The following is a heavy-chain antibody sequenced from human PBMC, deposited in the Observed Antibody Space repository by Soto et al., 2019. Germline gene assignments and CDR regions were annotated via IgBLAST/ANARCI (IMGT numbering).Heavy chain of an antibody. J-gene: IGHJ4*02. V-gene: IGHV3-23*01. CDR1: GFTFSSYA. CDR3: AKDRVEDDILTGYLPFDY. CDR2: ISGSGGST. D-gene: IGHD3-9*01. Sequence: GGSLRLSCAASGFTFSSYAMSWVRQAPGKGLEWVSAISGSGGSTYYADSVKGRFTISRDNSKNTLYLQMNSLRAEDTAVYYCAKDRVEDDILTGYLPFDYWGQGTLVTVSS.